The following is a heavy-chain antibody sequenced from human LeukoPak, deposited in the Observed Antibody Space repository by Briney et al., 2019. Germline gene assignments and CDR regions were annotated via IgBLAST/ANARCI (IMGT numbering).Heavy chain of an antibody. CDR2: ITTSNGNT. V-gene: IGHV1-18*01. Sequence: ASVKVSCKASGYTFISYGISWVRQAPGQGLEWMGWITTSNGNTNYAQKFQDKFTMTSDTSTSTAYMDLRSLRSDDTAVYYCARVSTRRREYYFDYWGQGTLVTVSS. J-gene: IGHJ4*02. D-gene: IGHD3-10*01. CDR1: GYTFISYG. CDR3: ARVSTRRREYYFDY.